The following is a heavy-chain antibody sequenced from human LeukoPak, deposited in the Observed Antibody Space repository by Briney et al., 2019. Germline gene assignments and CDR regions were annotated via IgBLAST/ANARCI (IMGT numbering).Heavy chain of an antibody. CDR2: INPNSGGT. CDR1: GYTFTGYY. CDR3: ARDRVGYCSGGSCYGGRY. Sequence: ASVKVSCKASGYTFTGYYMHWVRQAPGQGLEWMGWINPNSGGTNYAQKFQGRVTMTTDTSTSTAYMELRSLRSDDTAVYYCARDRVGYCSGGSCYGGRYWGQGTLVTVSS. D-gene: IGHD2-15*01. V-gene: IGHV1-2*02. J-gene: IGHJ4*02.